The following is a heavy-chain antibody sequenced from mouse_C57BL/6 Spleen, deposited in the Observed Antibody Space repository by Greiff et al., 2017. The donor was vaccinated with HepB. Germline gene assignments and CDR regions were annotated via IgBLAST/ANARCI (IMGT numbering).Heavy chain of an antibody. V-gene: IGHV1-19*01. CDR3: ARQLRLRGYAMDY. CDR1: GYTFTDYY. D-gene: IGHD3-2*02. CDR2: INPYNGGT. J-gene: IGHJ4*01. Sequence: VQLQQSGPVLVKPGASVKMSCKASGYTFTDYYMNWVKQSHGKSLEWIGVINPYNGGTSYNQKFKGKATLTVDKSSSTAYMELNSLTSEDSAVYYCARQLRLRGYAMDYWGQGTSVTVSS.